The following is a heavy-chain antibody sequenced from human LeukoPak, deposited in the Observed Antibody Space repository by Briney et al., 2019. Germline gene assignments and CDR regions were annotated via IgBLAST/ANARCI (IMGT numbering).Heavy chain of an antibody. J-gene: IGHJ4*02. CDR3: ARERYYYDSSSEGNY. D-gene: IGHD3-22*01. CDR2: IYYSGNT. Sequence: SETLSLTCTVSGGSISSSSYYWGWIRQPPGKGLEWIGSIYYSGNTYYNPSLKSRVTISVGTSKNQFSLKLSSVTAADTAVYYCARERYYYDSSSEGNYWGRGTLVSVSS. V-gene: IGHV4-39*01. CDR1: GGSISSSSYY.